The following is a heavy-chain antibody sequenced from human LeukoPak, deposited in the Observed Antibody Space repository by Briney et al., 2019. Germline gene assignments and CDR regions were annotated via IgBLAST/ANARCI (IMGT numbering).Heavy chain of an antibody. Sequence: GGSLRLSCAASGFTFSSYGMHWVRQAPGKGLEWVAVIWNDGTNKYYADSVKGRFTISRDNSKNTLYLQMSSLRAEDTAVYYCARGIVGYYPDYFDYWGQGTLVTVSS. CDR2: IWNDGTNK. J-gene: IGHJ4*02. V-gene: IGHV3-33*01. CDR1: GFTFSSYG. CDR3: ARGIVGYYPDYFDY. D-gene: IGHD1-26*01.